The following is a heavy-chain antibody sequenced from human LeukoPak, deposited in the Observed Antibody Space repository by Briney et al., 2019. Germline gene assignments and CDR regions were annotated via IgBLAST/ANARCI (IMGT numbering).Heavy chain of an antibody. Sequence: GGSLRLSCAASGFTFSSYWMSWVRQAPGKGLEWVANIKQDGSEKYYVDSVKGRFTTSRDNAKNSLYLQMNSLRAEDTAVYYCATSSRARTFTGDYWGQGTLVTVSS. D-gene: IGHD6-13*01. J-gene: IGHJ4*02. CDR2: IKQDGSEK. CDR3: ATSSRARTFTGDY. CDR1: GFTFSSYW. V-gene: IGHV3-7*01.